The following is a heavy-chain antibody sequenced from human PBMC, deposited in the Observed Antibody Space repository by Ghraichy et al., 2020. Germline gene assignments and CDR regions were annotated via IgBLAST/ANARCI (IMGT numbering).Heavy chain of an antibody. J-gene: IGHJ3*02. CDR3: ARESVVASRDDAFDI. CDR1: GFTLSNHY. D-gene: IGHD5-12*01. Sequence: GESLNISCVASGFTLSNHYMTWVRQTPGRGLEWVANIRQDGREKYYVGSVKGRFTISRDNAKNSVYLQMNSLRADDTAVYYCARESVVASRDDAFDIWGQGTMVTVSS. V-gene: IGHV3-7*03. CDR2: IRQDGREK.